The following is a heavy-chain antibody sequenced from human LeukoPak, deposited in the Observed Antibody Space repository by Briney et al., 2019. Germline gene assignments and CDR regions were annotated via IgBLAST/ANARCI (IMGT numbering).Heavy chain of an antibody. D-gene: IGHD1-14*01. Sequence: SQTLSLTFAISGDSVSSNSAAWSWIRQSPSRGLEWLGSTYFRSNWYNNYALSVKSRITINPDTSKNQFSLQLNSVTPEDTAMYYCARELTDYYYMDVWGKGTTVTVSS. CDR3: ARELTDYYYMDV. CDR2: TYFRSNWYN. V-gene: IGHV6-1*01. J-gene: IGHJ6*03. CDR1: GDSVSSNSAA.